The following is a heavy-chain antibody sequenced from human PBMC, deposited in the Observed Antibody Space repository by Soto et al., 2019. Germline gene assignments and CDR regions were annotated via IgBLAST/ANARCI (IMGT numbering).Heavy chain of an antibody. CDR1: AGSITSGGYY. D-gene: IGHD3-16*01. Sequence: QGQLQESGPGLVKPSQTLSLTCTVSAGSITSGGYYWSWIRQHPGKGLEWIGNIYYSGSTYYNPSLKSRVTISVDTSKNPFSLKLSSVTAADTAVYYCARDPLGTPVAYFKSWGQGTLVNVSS. CDR3: ARDPLGTPVAYFKS. V-gene: IGHV4-31*03. CDR2: IYYSGST. J-gene: IGHJ4*02.